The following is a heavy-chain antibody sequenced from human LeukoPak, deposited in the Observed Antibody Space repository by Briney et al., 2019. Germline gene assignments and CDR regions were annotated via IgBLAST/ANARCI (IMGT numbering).Heavy chain of an antibody. Sequence: SETLSLTCAVYGGSFSGYYWSWIRQPPGKGLEWIGEINHSGSTNYNPSLKSRVTISVDTSKNQFSLKLSSVTAADTAVYYCARGRAYDYVRGSYRSISIFGYWGQGTLVTVSS. CDR3: ARGRAYDYVRGSYRSISIFGY. D-gene: IGHD3-16*02. V-gene: IGHV4-34*01. J-gene: IGHJ4*02. CDR1: GGSFSGYY. CDR2: INHSGST.